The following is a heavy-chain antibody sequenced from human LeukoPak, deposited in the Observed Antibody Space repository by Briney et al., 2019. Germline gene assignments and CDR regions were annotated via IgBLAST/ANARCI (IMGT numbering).Heavy chain of an antibody. CDR2: INHSGST. CDR1: GGSFSGYY. CDR3: ARNRGAAAGTGNWFDP. Sequence: SETLSLTCAVYGGSFSGYYWSWIRQPPGKGLEWIGEINHSGSTNYNPSLKSRVTISVDTSKNQFSLKLSSVTAADTAVYYCARNRGAAAGTGNWFDPWGQGTLVTVSS. J-gene: IGHJ5*02. V-gene: IGHV4-34*01. D-gene: IGHD6-13*01.